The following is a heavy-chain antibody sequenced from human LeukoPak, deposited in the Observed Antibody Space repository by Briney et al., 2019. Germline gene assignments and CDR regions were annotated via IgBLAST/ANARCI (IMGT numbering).Heavy chain of an antibody. Sequence: GGSLRLSCAASGFTVSSKYMSWVRQAPGKGLEWVSVIYSGGSTYYADSVKGRFTISRDNSKNTLYLQMNSLRAEDTAVYYCAKDVYFDSYYFDYWGQGTLVTVSS. CDR3: AKDVYFDSYYFDY. CDR2: IYSGGST. V-gene: IGHV3-53*05. J-gene: IGHJ4*02. CDR1: GFTVSSKY. D-gene: IGHD3-9*01.